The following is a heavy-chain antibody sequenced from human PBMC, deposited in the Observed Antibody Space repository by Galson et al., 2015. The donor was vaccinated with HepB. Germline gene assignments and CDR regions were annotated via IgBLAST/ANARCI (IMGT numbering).Heavy chain of an antibody. CDR1: GFTFSSYS. D-gene: IGHD6-13*01. Sequence: SLRLSCSASGFTFSSYSMNWVRQAPGKGLEWVSYISSSSSTIYYADSVKGRFTISRDNAKNSLYLQMNSLRAEDTAVYYCARDWSVPGPGIAAAGMNYWGQGTLVTVSS. J-gene: IGHJ4*02. CDR2: ISSSSSTI. V-gene: IGHV3-48*04. CDR3: ARDWSVPGPGIAAAGMNY.